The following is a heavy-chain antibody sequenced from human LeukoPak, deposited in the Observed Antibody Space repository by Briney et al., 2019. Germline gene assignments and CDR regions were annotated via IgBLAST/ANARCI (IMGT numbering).Heavy chain of an antibody. D-gene: IGHD2-15*01. CDR1: GGSISSYY. CDR3: ARALGYCSGGSCYYFDY. CDR2: IYYSGST. J-gene: IGHJ4*02. V-gene: IGHV4-59*01. Sequence: PSETLSLTCTVSGGSISSYYWSWIRQPPGKGVEWIGYIYYSGSTNYNPSLKSRVTISVDTSKNQFSLKLSSVTAADTAVYYCARALGYCSGGSCYYFDYWGQGTLVTVSS.